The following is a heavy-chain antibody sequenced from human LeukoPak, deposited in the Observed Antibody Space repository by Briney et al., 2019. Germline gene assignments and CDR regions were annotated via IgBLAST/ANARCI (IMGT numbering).Heavy chain of an antibody. D-gene: IGHD6-13*01. V-gene: IGHV1-2*02. CDR1: GYSFNSQG. J-gene: IGHJ4*02. CDR2: INPNSGGT. CDR3: ARGTRFGAASDTGY. Sequence: ASVKVSCKASGYSFNSQGMNWVRQAPGQGLEWMGWINPNSGGTNYAQKFQGRVTMTRDTSISTIYMELSRLISDDTAVYYCARGTRFGAASDTGYWGQGTLVTVSS.